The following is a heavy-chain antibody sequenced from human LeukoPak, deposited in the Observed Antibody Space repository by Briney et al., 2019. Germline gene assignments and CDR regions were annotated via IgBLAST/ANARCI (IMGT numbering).Heavy chain of an antibody. Sequence: GGSLRLSCAASGFTVGTTYMSWVRQAPGKGLEWVSLIYVDGRTYYADSVKGRFTISRDDSKSTVYLQMNSLRAEDTALYYCAREPIDGDCQFDYWGQGTLVTVSS. CDR2: IYVDGRT. J-gene: IGHJ4*02. D-gene: IGHD2-21*02. CDR3: AREPIDGDCQFDY. CDR1: GFTVGTTY. V-gene: IGHV3-53*01.